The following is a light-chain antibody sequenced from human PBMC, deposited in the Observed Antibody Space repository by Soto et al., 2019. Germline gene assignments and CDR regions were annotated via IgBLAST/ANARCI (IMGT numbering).Light chain of an antibody. Sequence: QSVLTQPPSVSGAQGQRVTISCTGSGSNIGAGYDVHWYQQLPGTAPKLLIYGNSNRPSGVPDRFSGSKSGTSASLAITGLQAEDEADYYCQSYDSSLSGYVVFGGGTKVTVL. CDR1: GSNIGAGYD. CDR2: GNS. J-gene: IGLJ2*01. V-gene: IGLV1-40*01. CDR3: QSYDSSLSGYVV.